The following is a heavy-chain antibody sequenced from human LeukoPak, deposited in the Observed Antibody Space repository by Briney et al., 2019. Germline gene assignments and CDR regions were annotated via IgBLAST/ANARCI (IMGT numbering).Heavy chain of an antibody. Sequence: ASVKVSCKASGYTFTTYDINWVRQATGQGLEWMGWMNPNSGNTGYAQKFQGRVTITRNTSISTAYMELSSLRSEDTAMYFCARNAVHCSTTSCFAKDAFDIWGQGTVVTVSS. J-gene: IGHJ3*02. CDR3: ARNAVHCSTTSCFAKDAFDI. CDR1: GYTFTTYD. D-gene: IGHD2-2*01. V-gene: IGHV1-8*03. CDR2: MNPNSGNT.